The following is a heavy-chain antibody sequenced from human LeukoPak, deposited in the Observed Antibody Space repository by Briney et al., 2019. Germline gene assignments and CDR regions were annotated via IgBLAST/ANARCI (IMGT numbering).Heavy chain of an antibody. J-gene: IGHJ4*02. CDR2: IYYSGST. CDR1: GGSISSGGYS. Sequence: PSETLSLTCTVSGGSISSGGYSWSWIRQHPGKGLEWIGYIYYSGSTYYNPSLKSRVTISVDTSKNQFSLKLSSVTAADTAVYYCARGSSGWYDYWGQGTLVTVSS. D-gene: IGHD6-19*01. CDR3: ARGSSGWYDY. V-gene: IGHV4-31*03.